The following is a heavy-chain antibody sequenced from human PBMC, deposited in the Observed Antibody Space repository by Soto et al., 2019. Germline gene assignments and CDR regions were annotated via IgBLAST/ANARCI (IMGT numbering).Heavy chain of an antibody. Sequence: EVQLVESGGGLVQPGGSLRLCWAASGFTVSSNYMSWVRQAPGKGLEWVSVIYSGGSTYYADSVKGRFTISRDNSKNTLYLQMNSLRAEDTAVYYCARDSITMVRGVIIGHFDYWGQGTLVTVSS. D-gene: IGHD3-10*01. CDR3: ARDSITMVRGVIIGHFDY. J-gene: IGHJ4*02. CDR2: IYSGGST. V-gene: IGHV3-66*01. CDR1: GFTVSSNY.